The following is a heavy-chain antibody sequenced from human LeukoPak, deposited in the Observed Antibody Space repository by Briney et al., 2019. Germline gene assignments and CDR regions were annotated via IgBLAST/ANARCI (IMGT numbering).Heavy chain of an antibody. CDR3: ARRVGSSESSYYFDY. CDR2: ISSDGSIT. CDR1: GSTFNIYW. J-gene: IGHJ4*02. Sequence: HPGGSLRLSCAASGSTFNIYWMHWVRQAPGKGLVWVSLISSDGSITSYADSVKGRFTISRDNAKNTVYLQMNSLRVEDTAVYYCARRVGSSESSYYFDYWGQGTLVTVSS. V-gene: IGHV3-74*01. D-gene: IGHD3-22*01.